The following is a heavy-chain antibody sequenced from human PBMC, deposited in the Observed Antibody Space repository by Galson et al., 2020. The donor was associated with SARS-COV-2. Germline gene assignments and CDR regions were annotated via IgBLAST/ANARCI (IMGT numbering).Heavy chain of an antibody. CDR3: ARAVGTAVVYYWYFDL. CDR1: DFTFNKYT. D-gene: IGHD1-26*01. J-gene: IGHJ2*01. Sequence: GGSLRLSCATSDFTFNKYTMNWIRQAPGKGPEWLASMSSSGSQIFYAASVRGRFTISRDDARNSLYLQMNSLSAEDTAVYYCARAVGTAVVYYWYFDLWCRGTRVTVSS. CDR2: MSSSGSQI. V-gene: IGHV3-21*01.